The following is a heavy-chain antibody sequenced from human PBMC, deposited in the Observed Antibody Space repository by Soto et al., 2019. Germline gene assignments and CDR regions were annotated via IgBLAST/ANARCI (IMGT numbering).Heavy chain of an antibody. CDR2: ISSSSSTI. Sequence: GGSLRLSCAASGFTFSSYSMNWVRQAPGKGLEWVSYISSSSSTIYYADSVKGRFTISRDNAKNSLYLQMNSLRDEDTAVYYCARDDHTAMAYVRYYYYYGMDVWGQGTTVTVSS. J-gene: IGHJ6*02. D-gene: IGHD5-18*01. CDR3: ARDDHTAMAYVRYYYYYGMDV. CDR1: GFTFSSYS. V-gene: IGHV3-48*02.